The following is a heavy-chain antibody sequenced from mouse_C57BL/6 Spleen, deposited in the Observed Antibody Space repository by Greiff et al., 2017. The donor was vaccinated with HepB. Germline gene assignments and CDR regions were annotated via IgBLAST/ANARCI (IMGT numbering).Heavy chain of an antibody. V-gene: IGHV1-50*01. Sequence: VQLQQPGAELVKPGASVKLSCKASGYTFTSYWMQWVKQRPGQGLEWIGEIDPSDSYTNYNQKFKGKATLTVDTSSSTAYMQLSSLTSEDSAVYYCAIPAQATSYAMDYWGQGTSVTVSS. CDR1: GYTFTSYW. CDR3: AIPAQATSYAMDY. CDR2: IDPSDSYT. J-gene: IGHJ4*01. D-gene: IGHD3-2*02.